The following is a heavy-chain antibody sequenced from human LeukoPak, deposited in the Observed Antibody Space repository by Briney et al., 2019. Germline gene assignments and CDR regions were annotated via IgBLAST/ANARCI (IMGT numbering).Heavy chain of an antibody. CDR3: ARSVGATKIPVRFDY. V-gene: IGHV1-46*01. Sequence: VASVKVSCKASGYTFTNYYLHWVRQAPGQGLEWMGMINPGGGTTTYAQKFQGRVTMTRDTSTSTVYMELSALRSADRAVFYCARSVGATKIPVRFDYWGQGTLVTVS. J-gene: IGHJ4*02. CDR2: INPGGGTT. CDR1: GYTFTNYY. D-gene: IGHD1-26*01.